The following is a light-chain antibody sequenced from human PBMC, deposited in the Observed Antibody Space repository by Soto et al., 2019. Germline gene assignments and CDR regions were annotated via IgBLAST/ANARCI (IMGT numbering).Light chain of an antibody. J-gene: IGLJ2*01. Sequence: QLVLTQPPSVSGAPGQRVTISCTGSSSNIGAGYNVHWYQQLPGTAPKLLIYDNNSRPSGVPDRFSASKSGTSASLAITGLQAEDEADYYCQSYDNILSHSVFGGGTKLTVL. CDR1: SSNIGAGYN. CDR3: QSYDNILSHSV. V-gene: IGLV1-40*01. CDR2: DNN.